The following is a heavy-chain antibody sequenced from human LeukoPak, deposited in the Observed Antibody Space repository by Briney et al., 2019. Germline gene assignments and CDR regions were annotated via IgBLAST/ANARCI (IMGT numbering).Heavy chain of an antibody. CDR3: ARDLFAVGAL. CDR1: GFTFDDYA. CDR2: ISSSSSYI. D-gene: IGHD1-26*01. V-gene: IGHV3-21*01. Sequence: GRSLRLSCAASGFTFDDYAMHWVRQAPGKGLEWVSSISSSSSYIYYADSVKGRFTISRDNAKNSLYLQMNSLRAEDTAVYYCARDLFAVGALWGQGTLVTVSS. J-gene: IGHJ4*02.